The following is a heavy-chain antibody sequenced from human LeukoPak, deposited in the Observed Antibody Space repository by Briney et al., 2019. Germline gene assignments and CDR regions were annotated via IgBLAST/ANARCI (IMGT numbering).Heavy chain of an antibody. J-gene: IGHJ6*03. V-gene: IGHV4-34*01. CDR1: GGSFSGYY. CDR3: ARKLRVRGVIIMYYYYYMDV. CDR2: INHSGST. Sequence: PSETLSLTCAVYGGSFSGYYWSWIRQPPGKGLEWIGEINHSGSTNYNPSLKSRVTISVDTSKNQFSLKLSSVTAADTAVYYCARKLRVRGVIIMYYYYYMDVWGKGTTVTVSS. D-gene: IGHD3-10*01.